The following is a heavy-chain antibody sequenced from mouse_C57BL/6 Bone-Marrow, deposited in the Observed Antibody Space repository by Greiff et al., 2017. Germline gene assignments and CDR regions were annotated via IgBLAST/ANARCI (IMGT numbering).Heavy chain of an antibody. CDR1: GFTFSNYW. D-gene: IGHD1-2*01. CDR2: IRLKSDYYST. Sequence: EVKLEESGGGLVQPGGSMKLSCVASGFTFSNYWMNWVRQSPEKGLEWVAQIRLKSDYYSTHYAESVKGRLTISRDDSKSSVYLQMNNLRAEDTGIYYCTGPAGSYWGQGTLVTVSA. V-gene: IGHV6-3*01. J-gene: IGHJ3*01. CDR3: TGPAGSY.